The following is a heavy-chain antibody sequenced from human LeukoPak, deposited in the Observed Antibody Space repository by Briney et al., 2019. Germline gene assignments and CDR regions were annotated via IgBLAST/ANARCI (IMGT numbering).Heavy chain of an antibody. D-gene: IGHD3-22*01. Sequence: PSETLSLTCTASGGSITSYYWNWIRQPPGKGLEWIGYIYYSGSTNYNPSLKSRVTISVDTSRTQLSLKLSSVTAADTAVYYCARESGYYDSSGCFDYWGQGTLVTVSS. CDR3: ARESGYYDSSGCFDY. CDR2: IYYSGST. J-gene: IGHJ4*02. CDR1: GGSITSYY. V-gene: IGHV4-59*12.